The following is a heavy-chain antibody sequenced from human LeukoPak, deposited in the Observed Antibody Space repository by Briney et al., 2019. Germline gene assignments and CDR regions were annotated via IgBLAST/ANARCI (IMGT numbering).Heavy chain of an antibody. Sequence: SVKVSCKASGGTFTTYTMIWVRQAPGQGLEWMGRIITTLGIANYAQKFQGRVTITADKSTSTAYMELSSLRSEDTAMYFCAREYPRAFDIWGQGTMVTVSS. CDR3: AREYPRAFDI. J-gene: IGHJ3*02. V-gene: IGHV1-69*04. CDR2: IITTLGIA. CDR1: GGTFTTYT. D-gene: IGHD2-2*02.